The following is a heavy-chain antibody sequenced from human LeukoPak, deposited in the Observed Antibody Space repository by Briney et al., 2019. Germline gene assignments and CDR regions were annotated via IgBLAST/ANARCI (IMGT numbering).Heavy chain of an antibody. CDR1: GGTFSIYA. Sequence: GASVKVSCKASGGTFSIYAISWVRQAPGQGLEWMGGIIPIFGTANYAQKFQGRVTITADESTSTAYMELSSLRSEDTAVYYCARGTLEMATITSLDYWGQGTLVTVSS. J-gene: IGHJ4*02. V-gene: IGHV1-69*13. D-gene: IGHD5-24*01. CDR2: IIPIFGTA. CDR3: ARGTLEMATITSLDY.